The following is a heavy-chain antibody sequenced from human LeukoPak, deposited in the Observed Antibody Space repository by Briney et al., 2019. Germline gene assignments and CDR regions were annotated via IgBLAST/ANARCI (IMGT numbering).Heavy chain of an antibody. D-gene: IGHD1-26*01. CDR3: ARDRAGATRSRAFDI. J-gene: IGHJ3*02. CDR2: INPNSGGT. V-gene: IGHV1-2*02. Sequence: ASVKVSCKASGYTFTGYYMHWVRQAPGQGLEWMGWINPNSGGTNYAHKFQGRVTMTRDTSISTAYMELSRLRSDDTAVYYCARDRAGATRSRAFDIWGQGTMVTVSS. CDR1: GYTFTGYY.